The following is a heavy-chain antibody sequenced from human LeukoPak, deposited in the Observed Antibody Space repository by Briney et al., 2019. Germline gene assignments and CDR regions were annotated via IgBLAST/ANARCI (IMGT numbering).Heavy chain of an antibody. Sequence: GASVKVSCKAFGYTFTGYWMHWVRQAPGQGPGWMGVISPSGGSTIYAQKFKGRVTLTRDMSTSTDYLELSSLRSEDTAVYYCARDNSVRDEAWWFNPWGQGTLVTVSP. CDR2: ISPSGGST. D-gene: IGHD5-24*01. V-gene: IGHV1-46*01. CDR3: ARDNSVRDEAWWFNP. CDR1: GYTFTGYW. J-gene: IGHJ5*02.